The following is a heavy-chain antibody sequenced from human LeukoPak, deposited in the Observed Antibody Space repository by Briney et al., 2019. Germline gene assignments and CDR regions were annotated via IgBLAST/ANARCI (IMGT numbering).Heavy chain of an antibody. CDR2: ISSSGST. Sequence: SETLSLTCTVSGGSISSYYWSWIRQPAGKGLEWIGRISSSGSTNYNPSLKSRVTISVDTSKNQFSLKLSSVTAADTAVYYCARGLGTYYYDSSGYLMYYFDYWGQGTLVTVSS. D-gene: IGHD3-22*01. V-gene: IGHV4-4*07. J-gene: IGHJ4*02. CDR3: ARGLGTYYYDSSGYLMYYFDY. CDR1: GGSISSYY.